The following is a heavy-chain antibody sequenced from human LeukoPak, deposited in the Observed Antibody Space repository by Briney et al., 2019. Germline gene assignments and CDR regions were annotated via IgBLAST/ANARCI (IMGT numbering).Heavy chain of an antibody. CDR2: INSDGSST. CDR1: GFTFSSYW. V-gene: IGHV3-74*01. J-gene: IGHJ4*02. D-gene: IGHD3-3*01. CDR3: TRGSVSHPFDY. Sequence: GGSLRLSCAASGFTFSSYWMHWVRQAPGKGLVWVSRINSDGSSTSYADSVKGRFTISRDNAKNTLYLQMNSLRAEDTAVYYWTRGSVSHPFDYRGQGTLVTVSS.